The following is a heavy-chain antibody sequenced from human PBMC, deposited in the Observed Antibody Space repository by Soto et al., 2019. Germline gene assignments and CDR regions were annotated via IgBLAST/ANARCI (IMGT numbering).Heavy chain of an antibody. D-gene: IGHD1-1*01. V-gene: IGHV4-31*02. CDR2: IYYSGNT. CDR1: GGSITTGGRY. J-gene: IGHJ3*02. CDR3: AQALVFTGGDGFDI. Sequence: QVRLQEWGPGLVKPSQTLSLKCSVSGGSITTGGRYWSWIRQLPGKGLEWIGDIYYSGNTYYNASLKSRVNISVEAAKNQFSLKLSSVTAEDTDVYYCAQALVFTGGDGFDIWGQGRLVNVSS.